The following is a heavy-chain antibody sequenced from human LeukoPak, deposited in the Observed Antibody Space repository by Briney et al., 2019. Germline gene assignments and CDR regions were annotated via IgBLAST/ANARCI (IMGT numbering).Heavy chain of an antibody. V-gene: IGHV1-8*01. CDR3: ARPHSGSYYGL. CDR2: MNPNSGNT. CDR1: GYTFTSYD. J-gene: IGHJ4*02. Sequence: ASVKVSRKASGYTFTSYDINWVRQATRQGLEWMGWMNPNSGNTGYAQKFQGRVTMTRNTSISTAYMELSSLISEDTAVYYCARPHSGSYYGLWGQGTLVTVSS. D-gene: IGHD1-26*01.